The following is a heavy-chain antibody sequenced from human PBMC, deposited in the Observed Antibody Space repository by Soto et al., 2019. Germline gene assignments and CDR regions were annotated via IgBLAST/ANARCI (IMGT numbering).Heavy chain of an antibody. D-gene: IGHD3-16*01. CDR1: GFTLTTYA. CDR2: MNGAGTST. Sequence: VQLLESGGGLVQPGGSLRLSCAASGFTLTTYAMTWVRQPPGKGLEWVSSMNGAGTSTSYADSVKGRFATSRDNSKNTLYPVMNSLRDEDTAVYYCARGRGDHYPYGMDVWGQGTTVSVSS. V-gene: IGHV3-23*01. CDR3: ARGRGDHYPYGMDV. J-gene: IGHJ6*02.